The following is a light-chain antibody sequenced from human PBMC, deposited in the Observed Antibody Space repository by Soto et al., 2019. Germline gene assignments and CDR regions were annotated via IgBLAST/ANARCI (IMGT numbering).Light chain of an antibody. CDR2: KVS. V-gene: IGLV2-18*01. CDR3: TLYTSLNAYV. J-gene: IGLJ2*01. Sequence: QSALTQPPSVSGSPGQSVTISCTGTSTDFVCYNHVSCYQQPPATAPKLMIYKVSKQPSGVPDLFSGSKSGNTASLTISGLKAEDEDDYYCTLYTSLNAYVFGVGTQLTVL. CDR1: STDFVCYNH.